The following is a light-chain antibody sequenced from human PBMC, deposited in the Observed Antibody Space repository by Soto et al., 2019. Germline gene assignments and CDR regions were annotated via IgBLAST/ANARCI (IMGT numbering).Light chain of an antibody. CDR2: GAS. Sequence: ILMTQSPDSLSVSLGERATINCKSSQSVLYSSNNKNYLAWYQQKPGQAPRLLIYGASTRATGIPARFSGSGSGTEFTLTISSLQSEDFAVYYCQQYNDWPPWTFGQGTKVDIK. CDR1: QSVLYSSNNKNY. CDR3: QQYNDWPPWT. V-gene: IGKV4-1*01. J-gene: IGKJ1*01.